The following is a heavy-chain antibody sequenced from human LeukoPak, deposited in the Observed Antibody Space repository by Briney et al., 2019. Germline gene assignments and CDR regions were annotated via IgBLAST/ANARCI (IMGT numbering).Heavy chain of an antibody. V-gene: IGHV4-4*02. CDR3: AREGGPYRSLDY. CDR2: VNLQGST. Sequence: SETLSLTCGVSGGSITNTNYWTWVRQPPGKGLEWIGEVNLQGSTNCNPSLMGRVAISVDKSENHISLQLTSVTAADTAVYYCAREGGPYRSLDYSGQGTLVTVSS. CDR1: GGSITNTNY. J-gene: IGHJ4*02.